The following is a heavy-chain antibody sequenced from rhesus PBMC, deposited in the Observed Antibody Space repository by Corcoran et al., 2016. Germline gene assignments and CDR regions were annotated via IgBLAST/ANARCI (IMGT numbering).Heavy chain of an antibody. J-gene: IGHJ5-2*01. CDR1: GFSITTPGTG. V-gene: IGHV2-95*01. CDR3: ARANLYYNIWTGYNSLDV. D-gene: IGHD3-3*01. Sequence: QVTLKESGPALVKPTQTLTLTCTFSGFSITTPGTGVGWLRQPHGKALEWLSSIYWNDSKYYSTSLKSRLTISKDTSKNQVDLTMTNMDPVDTATYYCARANLYYNIWTGYNSLDVWGPGVLVTVSS. CDR2: IYWNDSK.